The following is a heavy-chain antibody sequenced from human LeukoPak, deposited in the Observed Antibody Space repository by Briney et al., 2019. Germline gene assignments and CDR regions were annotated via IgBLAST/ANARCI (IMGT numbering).Heavy chain of an antibody. J-gene: IGHJ4*02. Sequence: PGGSLRLSCVASGFTVSSNHMNWARQAPGKGLEWVSIIYSGGTIHYADSVKGRFTISRDTSRNTVFLKMNSLRDEDTAVYYCAKAHCSSTSCSRADNWGQGTLVTVSS. CDR2: IYSGGTI. CDR1: GFTVSSNH. D-gene: IGHD2-2*01. CDR3: AKAHCSSTSCSRADN. V-gene: IGHV3-53*01.